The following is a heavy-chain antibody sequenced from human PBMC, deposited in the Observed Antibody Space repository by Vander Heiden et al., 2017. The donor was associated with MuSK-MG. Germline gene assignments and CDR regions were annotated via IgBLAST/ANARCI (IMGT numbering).Heavy chain of an antibody. Sequence: EVQLLESGGGLVQPGGSLRLPCAASAFSFSSYGVGWVRQAPGKGLEWGSGFSDSGSSTYYADSGKGRFTISRDSFKNTLYLQMNSLRAEDTAVYYCAKKRISRYFYMDVWGKGTSVTVSS. V-gene: IGHV3-23*01. CDR2: FSDSGSST. J-gene: IGHJ6*03. CDR1: AFSFSSYG. CDR3: AKKRISRYFYMDV.